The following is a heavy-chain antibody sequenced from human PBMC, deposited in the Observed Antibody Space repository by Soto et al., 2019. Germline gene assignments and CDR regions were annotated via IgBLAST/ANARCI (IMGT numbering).Heavy chain of an antibody. CDR1: GFTFDDYA. D-gene: IGHD3-3*01. CDR2: ISWNSGSI. J-gene: IGHJ3*02. CDR3: AKDKEVRGIAIFGVAPFDI. V-gene: IGHV3-9*01. Sequence: EVQLVESGGGLVQPGRSLRLSCAASGFTFDDYAMHWVRQAPGKGLEWVSGISWNSGSIGYADSVKGRLTISRDNAKNSLYLQMNSLRAEDTALYYCAKDKEVRGIAIFGVAPFDIWCQGTMVTVSS.